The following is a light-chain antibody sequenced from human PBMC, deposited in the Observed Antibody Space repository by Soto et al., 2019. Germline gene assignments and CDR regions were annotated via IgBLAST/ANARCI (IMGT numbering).Light chain of an antibody. CDR2: DGS. J-gene: IGLJ2*01. CDR3: CSYAGSYPVV. Sequence: QSALTQPRSVSGSPGQSVTISCTGTSSDIGAYNYVSWYQHYPGKAPKLMINDGSNRPSGVPDRFSGSKSGNTASLTISGLQAEDEADYYCCSYAGSYPVVFGGGTKLTVL. V-gene: IGLV2-11*01. CDR1: SSDIGAYNY.